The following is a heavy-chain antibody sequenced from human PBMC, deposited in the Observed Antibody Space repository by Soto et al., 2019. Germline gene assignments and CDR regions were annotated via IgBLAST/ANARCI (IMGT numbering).Heavy chain of an antibody. J-gene: IGHJ6*02. CDR2: ISYDGSNK. Sequence: GGSLRLSCAASGFTFSSYGMHWVRQAPGKGLEWVAVISYDGSNKYYADSVKGRFTISRDNSKNTLYLQMNSLRAEDTAVYYCAKDTYGEPLSESYGDYNSIWGSGYYGMDVWGQGTTVTVSS. CDR1: GFTFSSYG. CDR3: AKDTYGEPLSESYGDYNSIWGSGYYGMDV. D-gene: IGHD4-17*01. V-gene: IGHV3-30*18.